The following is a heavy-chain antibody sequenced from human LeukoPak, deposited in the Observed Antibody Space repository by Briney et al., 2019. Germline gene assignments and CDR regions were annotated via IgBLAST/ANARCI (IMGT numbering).Heavy chain of an antibody. CDR2: IYPRDSRT. CDR1: GYSFSSYW. CDR3: ARHLSDITSSRNY. D-gene: IGHD2-15*01. J-gene: IGHJ4*02. Sequence: RGESLQISSKGSGYSFSSYWIAWVRQMPGKGLEWMGVIYPRDSRTTYSPSFQGQVTISADKSISTAYLQWTSLKASDTAMYYCARHLSDITSSRNYWGPGTLVTVSS. V-gene: IGHV5-51*01.